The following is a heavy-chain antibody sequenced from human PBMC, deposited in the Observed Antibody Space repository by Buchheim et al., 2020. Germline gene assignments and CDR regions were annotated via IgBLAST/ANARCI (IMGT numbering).Heavy chain of an antibody. J-gene: IGHJ6*02. CDR2: ISFDTNNT. Sequence: QVQLVESGGGVVQPGRSLRLSCAASGFTFSSYGMHWVRQAPGKGLEWVAVISFDTNNTYYTDSVKGRFTITRDNSKNTLSLQMNSLRVEDTAVYYCARGGITNYYYYGLDVWGQGTT. CDR1: GFTFSSYG. V-gene: IGHV3-30*03. D-gene: IGHD1-1*01. CDR3: ARGGITNYYYYGLDV.